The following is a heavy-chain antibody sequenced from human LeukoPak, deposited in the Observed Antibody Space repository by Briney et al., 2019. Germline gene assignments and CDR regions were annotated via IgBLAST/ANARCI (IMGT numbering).Heavy chain of an antibody. CDR1: GFTFSSYS. CDR3: ASLHYYDSSGRDY. CDR2: ISSSGIYT. Sequence: KPGGPLRLSCAASGFTFSSYSMTWVRQAPGKGLKWASTISSSGIYTYYADSVKGRFTISRDDAKNSLYLQMNSLRAEDTAVYYCASLHYYDSSGRDYWGQGTLVTVSS. D-gene: IGHD3-22*01. J-gene: IGHJ4*02. V-gene: IGHV3-21*01.